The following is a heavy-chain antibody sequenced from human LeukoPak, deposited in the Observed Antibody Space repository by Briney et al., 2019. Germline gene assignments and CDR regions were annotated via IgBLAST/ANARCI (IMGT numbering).Heavy chain of an antibody. J-gene: IGHJ4*02. CDR2: INPNSGGT. CDR3: ARDQFWDSGYDLVA. Sequence: GALVKVSCKASGYTFTCYYMHWVRQAPGQGLEWMGWINPNSGGTNYAQKFQGRVTMTRDTSISTAYMELSRLRSDDTAVYYCARDQFWDSGYDLVAWGQGTLVTVSS. V-gene: IGHV1-2*02. CDR1: GYTFTCYY. D-gene: IGHD5-12*01.